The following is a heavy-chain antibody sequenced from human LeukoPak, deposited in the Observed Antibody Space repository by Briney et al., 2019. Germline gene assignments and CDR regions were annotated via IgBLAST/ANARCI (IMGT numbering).Heavy chain of an antibody. D-gene: IGHD3-22*01. CDR1: EFTVSSNS. CDR3: AGGHSSGSDFNAYHL. V-gene: IGHV3-53*01. J-gene: IGHJ3*01. CDR2: VYSSGST. Sequence: GGSLRLSCAASEFTVSSNSMSWVRQAPGEGLEWVSGVYSSGSTLYADSVKGRFIISRDSSKNTLYLQMNTPRAEDTAVYYCAGGHSSGSDFNAYHLWGQGTMVTVSS.